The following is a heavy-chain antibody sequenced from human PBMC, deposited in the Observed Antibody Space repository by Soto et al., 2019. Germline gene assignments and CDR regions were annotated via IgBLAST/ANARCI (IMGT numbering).Heavy chain of an antibody. CDR1: GGSISSGGYY. CDR3: ARDCGVGNWFDP. D-gene: IGHD2-21*01. J-gene: IGHJ5*02. Sequence: QVQLQESGPGLVKPSQTLSRTCTVSGGSISSGGYYWSWIRQYPGKGLDWIGYIYFSGTTYYNPSLKSRVTISLDTAKNQFSLKLSSVTAAATAVYYCARDCGVGNWFDPWGQGTLVTVSS. V-gene: IGHV4-31*03. CDR2: IYFSGTT.